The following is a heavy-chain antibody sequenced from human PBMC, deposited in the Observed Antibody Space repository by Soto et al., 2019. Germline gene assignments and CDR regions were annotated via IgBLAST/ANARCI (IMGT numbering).Heavy chain of an antibody. CDR3: ARALKTYYDFWSGYWSWFDS. D-gene: IGHD3-3*01. V-gene: IGHV4-59*01. J-gene: IGHJ5*01. Sequence: PSETLSLTCTVSGGSISSYYWSWIRQPPGKGLEWIGYIYYSGSTNYNPSLKSRVTISVDTSKNQFSLKLSSVTAADTAVYYCARALKTYYDFWSGYWSWFDSWGQGTLVTVSS. CDR1: GGSISSYY. CDR2: IYYSGST.